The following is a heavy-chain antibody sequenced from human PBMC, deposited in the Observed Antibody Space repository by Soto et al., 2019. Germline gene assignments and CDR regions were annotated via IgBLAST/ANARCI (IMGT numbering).Heavy chain of an antibody. J-gene: IGHJ4*02. CDR2: ISGSGAGT. CDR3: AILGLYDTSAYGS. V-gene: IGHV3-23*01. D-gene: IGHD3-22*01. Sequence: EVQLLESGGGLVQPGGSLRLSCAASGFTFSSYAMSWVRQAPGKGLEWVSGISGSGAGTYYADSVKGRFTFSRDNSKNTRYLQMNSLRAEDTAVYCCAILGLYDTSAYGSWGQGTLVTVSS. CDR1: GFTFSSYA.